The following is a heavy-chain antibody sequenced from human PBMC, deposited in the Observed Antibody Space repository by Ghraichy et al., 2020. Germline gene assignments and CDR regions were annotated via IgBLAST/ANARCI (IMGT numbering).Heavy chain of an antibody. D-gene: IGHD3-3*01. J-gene: IGHJ5*01. V-gene: IGHV3-21*01. CDR3: ARDRVDCWSGYYTKWFDS. CDR2: ISSSSSYI. Sequence: GGSLRLSCAASGFTFSSYNMNWVRQAPGKGLEWVSSISSSSSYIYYADSVKGRFTISRDNAKNSLYLQMNSLRAEDTAVYYCARDRVDCWSGYYTKWFDSWGQGGLVAVSS. CDR1: GFTFSSYN.